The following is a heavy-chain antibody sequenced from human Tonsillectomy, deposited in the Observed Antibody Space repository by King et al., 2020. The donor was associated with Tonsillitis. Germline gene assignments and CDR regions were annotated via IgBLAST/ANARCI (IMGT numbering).Heavy chain of an antibody. CDR1: GFTFNNYA. D-gene: IGHD4-17*01. CDR2: IWFDGSVK. Sequence: VQLVESGGGVVQPGRSLRLSCAVSGFTFNNYAMHWVRQAPGRGLEWVATIWFDGSVKYYGDSVKGRFTISRDDSKNTLYLQMNTLRAEDTAVYYCARDLGEQYDDGDGGDSFAVWGQGTVVTVSS. CDR3: ARDLGEQYDDGDGGDSFAV. V-gene: IGHV3-33*01. J-gene: IGHJ3*01.